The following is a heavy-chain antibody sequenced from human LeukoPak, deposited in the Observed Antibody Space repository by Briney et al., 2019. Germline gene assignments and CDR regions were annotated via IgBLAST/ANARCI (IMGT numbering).Heavy chain of an antibody. J-gene: IGHJ4*02. D-gene: IGHD6-6*01. V-gene: IGHV3-23*01. CDR3: AKLVVDSSSSVNN. CDR1: GFTFSGSG. Sequence: GGSLRLSCAASGFTFSGSGMNWVRQAPGRGLEWVSSISGSGGSTYHADSVKGRFTISRDNSKNTLYLQMNSLRDGDTAIYYCAKLVVDSSSSVNNWGQGTLVTVSS. CDR2: ISGSGGST.